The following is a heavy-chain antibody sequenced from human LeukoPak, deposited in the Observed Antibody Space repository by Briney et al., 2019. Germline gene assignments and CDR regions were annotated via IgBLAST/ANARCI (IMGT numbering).Heavy chain of an antibody. CDR2: TYYYSKWSN. CDR3: AGRRWIGYEGNFDY. Sequence: PSQTLSLTCAISGDSVSSNSISWNWFRQSPSRGLEWLGRTYYYSKWSNDYAVSVRSRITISPDTSKNQISLHLNSVTPEDTAVYYCAGRRWIGYEGNFDYWGQGALFT. V-gene: IGHV6-1*01. J-gene: IGHJ4*02. CDR1: GDSVSSNSIS. D-gene: IGHD5-12*01.